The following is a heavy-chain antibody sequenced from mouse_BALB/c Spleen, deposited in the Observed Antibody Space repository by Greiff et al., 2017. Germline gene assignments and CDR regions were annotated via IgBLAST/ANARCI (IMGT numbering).Heavy chain of an antibody. CDR2: IWTGGGT. V-gene: IGHV2-9-2*01. Sequence: VMLVESGPGLVAPSQSLSITCTVSGFSLTSYDISWIRQPPGKGLEWLGVIWTGGGTNYNSAFMSRLSISKDNSKSQVFLKMNSLQTDDTAIYYCVRDRDYGSSYDWYFDVWGAGTTVTVSS. J-gene: IGHJ1*01. CDR1: GFSLTSYD. D-gene: IGHD1-1*01. CDR3: VRDRDYGSSYDWYFDV.